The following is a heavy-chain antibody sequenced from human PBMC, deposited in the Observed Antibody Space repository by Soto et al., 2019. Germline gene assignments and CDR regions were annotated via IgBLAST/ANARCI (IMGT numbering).Heavy chain of an antibody. CDR1: GFTFGDYC. CDR2: IRSKSYCWTT. CDR3: ARSPGYSNRWGRGPYYYHRMEV. Sequence: GGSLRFSCTGSGFTFGDYCMTLVRQAPGKGLECVCFIRSKSYCWTTEYAASVKGRLTIARDDSKSIAYLQMNRLTSEDTGVYSWARSPGYSNRWGRGPYYYHRMEVWAQGTTVTLSS. D-gene: IGHD6-19*01. J-gene: IGHJ6*01. V-gene: IGHV3-49*04.